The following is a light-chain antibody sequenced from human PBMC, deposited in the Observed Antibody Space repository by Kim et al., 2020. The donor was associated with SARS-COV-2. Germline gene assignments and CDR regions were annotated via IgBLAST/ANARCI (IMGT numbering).Light chain of an antibody. CDR1: QSITTY. CDR3: QQSHSIPYT. Sequence: AVVGDRFTIPGRASQSITTYLNWYQQKPGKAPLLLIYAASSLQSGVPSRFSGSGSGTDFTLTISSLQPEDFATYFCQQSHSIPYTFGQGTKLEI. V-gene: IGKV1-39*01. J-gene: IGKJ2*01. CDR2: AAS.